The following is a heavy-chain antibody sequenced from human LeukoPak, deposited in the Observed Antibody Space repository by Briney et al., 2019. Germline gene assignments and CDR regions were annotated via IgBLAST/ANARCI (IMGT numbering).Heavy chain of an antibody. CDR2: IYYSGST. V-gene: IGHV4-59*11. CDR1: GGSISSHY. CDR3: ARVAVAGTADY. D-gene: IGHD6-19*01. Sequence: PSETLSLTCTVSGGSISSHYWSWIRQPPGKGLEWIGYIYYSGSTNYNPSLKSRVTISVDTSKNQFSLKLSSVTAADTAVYYCARVAVAGTADYWGQGTLVTVSS. J-gene: IGHJ4*02.